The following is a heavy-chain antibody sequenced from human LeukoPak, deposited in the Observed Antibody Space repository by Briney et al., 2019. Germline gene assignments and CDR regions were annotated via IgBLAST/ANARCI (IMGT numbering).Heavy chain of an antibody. J-gene: IGHJ4*02. CDR2: IIPIFGTA. CDR1: GGTFSSYA. CDR3: AREGSVDWLGRRPLYFDY. V-gene: IGHV1-69*01. Sequence: SVKVSCKASGGTFSSYAISWVRQAPGQGLEWMGGIIPIFGTANYAQKFQGRVTITADESTSTAYMELRSLRSEDTAVYYCAREGSVDWLGRRPLYFDYWGQGTLVTVSS. D-gene: IGHD3-9*01.